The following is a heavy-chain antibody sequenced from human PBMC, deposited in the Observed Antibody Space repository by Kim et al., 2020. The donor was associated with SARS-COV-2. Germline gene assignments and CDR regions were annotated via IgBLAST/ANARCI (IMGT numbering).Heavy chain of an antibody. CDR2: ILNDGSNK. D-gene: IGHD6-19*01. Sequence: GGSLRLSCAASGFTFSSYDMHWVRQAPGKGLEWVAVILNDGSNKYYADSVKGRFTISRDNSKNMLYLQMNSLRAEDTAVYYCAKAVAGLTLDYWGQGTLVTVSS. J-gene: IGHJ4*02. CDR1: GFTFSSYD. CDR3: AKAVAGLTLDY. V-gene: IGHV3-30*18.